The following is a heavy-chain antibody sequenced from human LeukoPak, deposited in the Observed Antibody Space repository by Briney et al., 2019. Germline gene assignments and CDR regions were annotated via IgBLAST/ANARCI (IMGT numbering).Heavy chain of an antibody. Sequence: SETLSLTCTVSGGSIGTYYWSWTRQSPGKGLGWIGYIYVTGTRYNPYLQSRVTISVDRSRNQFFLKMSSVTAADTAVYYCARHIGGSIEDMDVWGKGTKVIVSS. CDR3: ARHIGGSIEDMDV. CDR2: IYVTGT. D-gene: IGHD3-16*01. V-gene: IGHV4-59*08. J-gene: IGHJ6*03. CDR1: GGSIGTYY.